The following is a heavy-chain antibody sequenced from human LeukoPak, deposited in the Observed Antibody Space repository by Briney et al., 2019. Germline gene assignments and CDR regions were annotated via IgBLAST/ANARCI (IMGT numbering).Heavy chain of an antibody. CDR1: GYTFTSYG. Sequence: ASMKVSCKASGYTFTSYGISWVRQAPGQGLEWMGWISAYNGNTNYAQKLQGRVTMTTDTSTSTAYMELRSLRSDDTAVYYCARDSDILTGYEYYYYGMDVWGQGTTVTVSS. CDR3: ARDSDILTGYEYYYYGMDV. V-gene: IGHV1-18*01. J-gene: IGHJ6*02. CDR2: ISAYNGNT. D-gene: IGHD3-9*01.